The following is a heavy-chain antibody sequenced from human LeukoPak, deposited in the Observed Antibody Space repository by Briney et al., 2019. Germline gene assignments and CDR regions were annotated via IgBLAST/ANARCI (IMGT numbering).Heavy chain of an antibody. J-gene: IGHJ4*02. D-gene: IGHD4-17*01. CDR2: INHSGST. V-gene: IGHV4-34*01. Sequence: SETLSLTCAVYGGSFSGYYWSWIRQPPGKGLEWIGEINHSGSTNYNPSLKSRVTISVDTSKNQFSLKLSSVTAADTAVYYCARGLSTVTTAFCYWGQGTLVTVSS. CDR1: GGSFSGYY. CDR3: ARGLSTVTTAFCY.